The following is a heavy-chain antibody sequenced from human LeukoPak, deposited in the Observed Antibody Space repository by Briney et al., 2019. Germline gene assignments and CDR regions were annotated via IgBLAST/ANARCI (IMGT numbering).Heavy chain of an antibody. V-gene: IGHV1-2*02. CDR1: GYTFTGYY. J-gene: IGHJ4*02. CDR2: INPNSGGT. CDR3: VRDPYYGDYVDY. Sequence: ASVKVSCKASGYTFTGYYMHWVRQAPGQGLEWMGWINPNSGGTNYAQKFQGRVTMTRDTSISTAYMELSRLRSDDTAVYYRVRDPYYGDYVDYWGQGTLVTVSS. D-gene: IGHD4-17*01.